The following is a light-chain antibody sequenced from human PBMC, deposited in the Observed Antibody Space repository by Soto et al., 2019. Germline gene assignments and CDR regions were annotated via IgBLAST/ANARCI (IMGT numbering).Light chain of an antibody. Sequence: DIVMTQTRPSLSVTLGQPASIACTPSEHLLHSDGKTYLYWYLQKPGQPPQVLIYEVSNRFSGVPDRFSGSGSGTDFTLKISRVEAEDCGVYYCMQSIQLPITFGQGTRLENK. CDR3: MQSIQLPIT. CDR2: EVS. J-gene: IGKJ5*01. V-gene: IGKV2D-29*01. CDR1: EHLLHSDGKTY.